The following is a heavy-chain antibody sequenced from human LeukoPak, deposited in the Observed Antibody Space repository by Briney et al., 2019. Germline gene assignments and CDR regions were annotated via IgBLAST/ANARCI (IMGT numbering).Heavy chain of an antibody. CDR1: GGSISTYY. V-gene: IGHV4-59*01. CDR2: FSYSGST. CDR3: ARTYSTSLVFDY. D-gene: IGHD6-6*01. Sequence: PSETLSLTCTVSGGSISTYYWNWIRQPPGKGLEWIGYFSYSGSTNHNPSLKGRVTISGDTSKNQFSLKLSSVTAADTAFYYCARTYSTSLVFDYWGQGTTVTVSS. J-gene: IGHJ4*03.